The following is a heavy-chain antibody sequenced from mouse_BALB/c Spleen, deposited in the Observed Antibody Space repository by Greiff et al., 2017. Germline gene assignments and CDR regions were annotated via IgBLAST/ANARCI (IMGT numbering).Heavy chain of an antibody. V-gene: IGHV5-4*02. CDR1: GFTFSDYY. CDR2: ISDGGSYT. D-gene: IGHD2-4*01. Sequence: EVQLVESGGGLVKPGGSLKLSCAASGFTFSDYYMYWVRQTPEKRLEWVATISDGGSYTYYPDSVKGRFTISRDNAKNNLYLQMSSLKSEDTAMYYCARVYDYDGSGFAYWGQGTLVTVSA. CDR3: ARVYDYDGSGFAY. J-gene: IGHJ3*01.